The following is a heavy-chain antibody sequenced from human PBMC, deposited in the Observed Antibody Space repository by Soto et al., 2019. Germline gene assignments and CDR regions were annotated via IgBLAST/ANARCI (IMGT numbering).Heavy chain of an antibody. CDR2: ISSTSTYT. CDR3: ARDLALAGNY. Sequence: PGGSLRLSCAASGFTFRSYAMNWVRQTQEKGLEWVSSISSTSTYTHYADSVKGRFTISRDNANNSLFLQMKSLRAEDTAIYYCARDLALAGNYWGQGALVTVSS. V-gene: IGHV3-21*01. J-gene: IGHJ4*02. CDR1: GFTFRSYA. D-gene: IGHD6-19*01.